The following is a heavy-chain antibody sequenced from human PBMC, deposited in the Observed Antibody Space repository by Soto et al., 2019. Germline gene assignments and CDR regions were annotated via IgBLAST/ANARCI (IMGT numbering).Heavy chain of an antibody. J-gene: IGHJ6*03. Sequence: DVQLVESGGGLVQPGRSLRLSCEGSEIIFSRFVMSWVRQVPGKRLEWVASIKDDGSEKYYSDSVKGRFIISRDNARNSLYRQMSRLRAEDTSVYYCVRVPLAIEGGNYYYYYMDVWGKGTTVTVSS. D-gene: IGHD2-2*01. V-gene: IGHV3-7*01. CDR2: IKDDGSEK. CDR1: EIIFSRFV. CDR3: VRVPLAIEGGNYYYYYMDV.